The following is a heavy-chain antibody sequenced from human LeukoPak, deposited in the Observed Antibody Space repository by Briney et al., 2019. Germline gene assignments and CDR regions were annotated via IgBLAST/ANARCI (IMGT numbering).Heavy chain of an antibody. CDR2: ICGDGRL. V-gene: IGHV3-53*01. Sequence: GCSLRLSCAASGFTVSDNCVTWVRQAPGKGLEGVSVICGDGRLFYAHSVKGRFSVYRDNSENTLLLQMASLRADDPAVYFCARERGDVQMSRGSAFDVWGQGTMVTVSS. CDR3: ARERGDVQMSRGSAFDV. D-gene: IGHD3-10*01. J-gene: IGHJ3*01. CDR1: GFTVSDNC.